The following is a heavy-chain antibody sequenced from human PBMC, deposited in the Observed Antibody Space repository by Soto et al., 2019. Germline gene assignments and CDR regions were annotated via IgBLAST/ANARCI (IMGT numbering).Heavy chain of an antibody. CDR3: ARDLHYYVSVTFTSRQYSYPMDV. Sequence: PGGSLRLSCAGSGFGFSDYSISWVRQAPGKGLEWIADISGGNGITNYEASVRGRFTISRDNAKRSLHLQMNSLRADDTAVYYCARDLHYYVSVTFTSRQYSYPMDVWGQGTTVTVSS. J-gene: IGHJ6*02. CDR1: GFGFSDYS. V-gene: IGHV3-11*06. D-gene: IGHD3-10*01. CDR2: ISGGNGIT.